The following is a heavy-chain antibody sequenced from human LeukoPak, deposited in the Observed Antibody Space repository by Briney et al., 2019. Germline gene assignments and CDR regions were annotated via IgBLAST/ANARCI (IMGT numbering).Heavy chain of an antibody. J-gene: IGHJ4*02. CDR2: IWYDGSTK. Sequence: PGGSLRLSCAASGFTFSNYGMHWVRQAPGRGLEWVAVIWYDGSTKYYADSVKGRFTISRDNSKNILYLQMNSLRVEDTAVYYCAANFDFWGQGTLVTVSS. CDR1: GFTFSNYG. CDR3: AANFDF. V-gene: IGHV3-33*01.